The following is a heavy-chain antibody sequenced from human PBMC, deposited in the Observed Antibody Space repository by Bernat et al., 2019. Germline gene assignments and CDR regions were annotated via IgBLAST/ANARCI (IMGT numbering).Heavy chain of an antibody. V-gene: IGHV3-23*04. D-gene: IGHD2-21*01. CDR1: GFTFGIFP. Sequence: EVRLVESGGDLVQPGGSLRLSCAASGFTFGIFPMSWVRQAPGKGLEWVSAMTGGGTTYYADSVKGRVIISRDNSKNMLFMQMNSLAAEDTAVYYCAKFRGQLIRNYYMNVWGEGTTVTVS. J-gene: IGHJ6*03. CDR3: AKFRGQLIRNYYMNV. CDR2: MTGGGTT.